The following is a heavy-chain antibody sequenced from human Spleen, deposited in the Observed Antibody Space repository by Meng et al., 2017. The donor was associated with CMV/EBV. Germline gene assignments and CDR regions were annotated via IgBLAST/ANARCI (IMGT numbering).Heavy chain of an antibody. J-gene: IGHJ4*02. CDR3: ARDEGGSFGY. V-gene: IGHV1-2*02. Sequence: KVSCKASGYTFIDYYMHGVRQATGQGLEWMGWIHPNSGGTNYPQKFQGRVTMTRDTSIRTVYMELSRLTSDDTAVYFCARDEGGSFGYWGQGALVTVSS. D-gene: IGHD1-26*01. CDR1: GYTFIDYY. CDR2: IHPNSGGT.